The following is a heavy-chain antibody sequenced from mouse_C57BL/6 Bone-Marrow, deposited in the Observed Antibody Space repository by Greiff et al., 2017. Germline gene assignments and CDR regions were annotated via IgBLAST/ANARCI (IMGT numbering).Heavy chain of an antibody. J-gene: IGHJ2*01. CDR1: GYTFTSYW. Sequence: QVQLKQPGTELVQPGASVKLSCKASGYTFTSYWMPWVQQSPGQGLAWIGNINPSKGGTNYNETFKSKATLAVDKSSSTAYMQLSSLTSEETAVYYCARSEGTTGDYWGQGTTLTVSA. V-gene: IGHV1-53*01. D-gene: IGHD1-1*01. CDR3: ARSEGTTGDY. CDR2: INPSKGGT.